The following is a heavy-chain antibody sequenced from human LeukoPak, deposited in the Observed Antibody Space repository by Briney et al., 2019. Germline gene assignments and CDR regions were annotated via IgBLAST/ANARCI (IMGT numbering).Heavy chain of an antibody. V-gene: IGHV4-59*11. Sequence: SETLSLTCTVSGGSISGHYRSWIRQPPGKGLEWIGYIYYSGSTNYNPSLKSRTTISLDTSKSQFSLKLNSVTAADTAVYYCARDGDYDWYFDLWGRGTLVTVSS. CDR1: GGSISGHY. CDR2: IYYSGST. CDR3: ARDGDYDWYFDL. J-gene: IGHJ2*01. D-gene: IGHD4-17*01.